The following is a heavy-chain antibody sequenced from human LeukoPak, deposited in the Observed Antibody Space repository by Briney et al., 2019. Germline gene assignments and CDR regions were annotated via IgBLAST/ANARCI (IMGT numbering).Heavy chain of an antibody. J-gene: IGHJ5*02. CDR3: AKDSKQWLVGLGWLDP. D-gene: IGHD6-19*01. CDR2: TYYRSKWHI. V-gene: IGHV6-1*01. CDR1: GDSVSSNSAA. Sequence: SQTLSLTCALSGDSVSSNSAAWNWIRQSPSRGLEWLGRTYYRSKWHIYYAPSVKSRITINPDTSKNQFSLQLKSVTPEDTAVYYCAKDSKQWLVGLGWLDPWGQGTLVTVSS.